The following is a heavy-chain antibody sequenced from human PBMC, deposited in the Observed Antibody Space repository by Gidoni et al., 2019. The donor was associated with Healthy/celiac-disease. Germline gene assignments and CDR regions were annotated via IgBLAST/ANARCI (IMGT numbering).Heavy chain of an antibody. J-gene: IGHJ5*02. CDR1: GFTSSSYG. CDR3: ARERRWEILSWFDP. CDR2: IWYDGSNK. Sequence: QVQLVESGGGVVQPGRSLRLSCAASGFTSSSYGRHRVRQAPGKGLGWVAVIWYDGSNKYCADSVKGRFTISRDNSKNTLYLQMNSLRAEDTAVYYCARERRWEILSWFDPWGQGTLVTVSS. D-gene: IGHD1-26*01. V-gene: IGHV3-33*01.